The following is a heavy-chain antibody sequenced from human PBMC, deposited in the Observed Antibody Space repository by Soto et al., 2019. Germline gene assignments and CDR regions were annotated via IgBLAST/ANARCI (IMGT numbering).Heavy chain of an antibody. Sequence: GGSLRLSCAASGFTFISYSMNWVRQAPGEGLEWISYIDNSGSIIYYANSVKGRFTISRDNAINSLYLQMNSLKDEDTAVYYCARDLSAMDRSLDYWGQGTLVTVSS. V-gene: IGHV3-48*02. CDR2: IDNSGSII. D-gene: IGHD2-2*03. CDR1: GFTFISYS. J-gene: IGHJ4*02. CDR3: ARDLSAMDRSLDY.